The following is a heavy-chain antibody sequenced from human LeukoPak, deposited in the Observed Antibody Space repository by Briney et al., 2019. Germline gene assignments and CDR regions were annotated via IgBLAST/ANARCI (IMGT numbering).Heavy chain of an antibody. Sequence: RASVKVSCKASGYTFTGYYMHWVRQAPGQGLEWMGWINPNSGGTNYTQKFQGRVTMTRDTSISTAYMELSRLRSDDTAVYYCARGGVVVITWAFDIWGQGTMATVSS. CDR3: ARGGVVVITWAFDI. V-gene: IGHV1-2*02. D-gene: IGHD3-22*01. CDR2: INPNSGGT. J-gene: IGHJ3*02. CDR1: GYTFTGYY.